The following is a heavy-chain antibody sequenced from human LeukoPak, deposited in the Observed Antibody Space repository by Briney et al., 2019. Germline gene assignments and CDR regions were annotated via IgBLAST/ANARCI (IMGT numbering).Heavy chain of an antibody. V-gene: IGHV4-4*07. CDR3: ARARAFGYYDSGYRGGFDY. D-gene: IGHD3-22*01. CDR2: IYTSGST. CDR1: DGSISSYY. Sequence: SETLSLTCTVSDGSISSYYWSWIRQPAGKGLEWIGRIYTSGSTNYNPSLKSRVTMSVDTSKNQFSLKLSSVTAADTAVYYCARARAFGYYDSGYRGGFDYWGQGALVTVSS. J-gene: IGHJ4*02.